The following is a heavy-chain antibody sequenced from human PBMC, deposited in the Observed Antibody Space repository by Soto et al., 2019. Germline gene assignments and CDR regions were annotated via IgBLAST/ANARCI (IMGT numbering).Heavy chain of an antibody. D-gene: IGHD6-13*01. V-gene: IGHV4-31*03. CDR1: GGSISSGDYY. J-gene: IGHJ4*02. CDR2: IYYSGST. CDR3: AREGRLAAAGRFDY. Sequence: TLSLTCTVSGGSISSGDYYWSWIRQVPKKGLGWIGYIYYSGSTYYNPSLRSRVAMSVDTSKNQFSLKLSSVTAADTAIYYCAREGRLAAAGRFDYWGQGTLVTVSS.